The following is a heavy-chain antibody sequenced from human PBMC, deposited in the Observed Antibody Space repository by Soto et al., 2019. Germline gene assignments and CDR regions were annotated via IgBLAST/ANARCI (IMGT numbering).Heavy chain of an antibody. J-gene: IGHJ4*02. CDR1: GGSFSGHY. CDR2: INHSGST. CDR3: ARAATTVTGPHFY. Sequence: PSETLSLTCAVYGGSFSGHYWSWIRQPPGKGMEWIGEINHSGSTTYNPSLKSRVTISVDTSKNQFSLKLISVTAADTAVYFCARAATTVTGPHFYWGQGTRVTVSS. D-gene: IGHD4-17*01. V-gene: IGHV4-34*01.